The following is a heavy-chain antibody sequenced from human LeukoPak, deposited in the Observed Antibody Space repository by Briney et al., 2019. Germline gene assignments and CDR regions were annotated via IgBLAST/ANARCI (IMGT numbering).Heavy chain of an antibody. CDR1: GGSISSGGYY. CDR3: AAYSSSWYVPFDY. CDR2: IYYSGST. Sequence: SETLSLTCTVSGGSISSGGYYWSWIRQHPGKGLEWIGYIYYSGSTYYNPSLTSRVTISLDTSKNQFSLKLSSVTAADTAVYYCAAYSSSWYVPFDYWGQGTLVTVSS. V-gene: IGHV4-31*03. J-gene: IGHJ4*02. D-gene: IGHD6-13*01.